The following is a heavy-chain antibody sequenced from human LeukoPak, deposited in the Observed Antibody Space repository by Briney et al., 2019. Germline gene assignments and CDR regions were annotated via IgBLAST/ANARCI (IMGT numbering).Heavy chain of an antibody. J-gene: IGHJ3*02. D-gene: IGHD3-22*01. V-gene: IGHV5-51*01. Sequence: GESLKISCKGSGYIFTNYWIGWARQMPGKGLEWMGIIYPGDSNTTYSPSFQGQVTISADKSISTAYLQWSSLKASDTAMYYCARQPYYYDSSDPYGAFDIWGQGTMVTVSS. CDR2: IYPGDSNT. CDR1: GYIFTNYW. CDR3: ARQPYYYDSSDPYGAFDI.